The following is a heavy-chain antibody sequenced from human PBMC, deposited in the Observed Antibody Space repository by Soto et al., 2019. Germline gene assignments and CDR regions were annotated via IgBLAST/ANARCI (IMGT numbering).Heavy chain of an antibody. V-gene: IGHV3-30-3*01. CDR1: VFTFSSYA. D-gene: IGHD4-4*01. CDR2: ISYDGSNK. CDR3: ARDSTVTRFDY. J-gene: IGHJ4*02. Sequence: GSLRLSCAASVFTFSSYAMHWVRQAPGRGLEWVAVISYDGSNKYYADSVKGRFTISRDNSKNTLYLQMNSLRAEDTAVYYCARDSTVTRFDYWGQGTLVTVSS.